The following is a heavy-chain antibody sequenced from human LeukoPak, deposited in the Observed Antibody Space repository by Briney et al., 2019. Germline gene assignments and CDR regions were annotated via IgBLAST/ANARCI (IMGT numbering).Heavy chain of an antibody. CDR1: GLTFSSYA. CDR3: AKTSSTSCYSCVFDY. CDR2: ISGSGDSA. D-gene: IGHD2-2*01. Sequence: PGGSLRLSCAASGLTFSSYAMSWVRQAPGKGLEWVSVISGSGDSAYYADSVKGRFTISRDNSKNTLYLQMNSLRAEHTAIYYCAKTSSTSCYSCVFDYWGQGTLVTVSS. V-gene: IGHV3-23*01. J-gene: IGHJ4*02.